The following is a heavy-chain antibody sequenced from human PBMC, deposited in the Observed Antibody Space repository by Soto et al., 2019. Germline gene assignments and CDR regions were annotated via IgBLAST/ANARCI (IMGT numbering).Heavy chain of an antibody. CDR2: INWNSGSI. V-gene: IGHV3-9*01. CDR3: VKDESINWYSGHFRH. J-gene: IGHJ1*01. D-gene: IGHD6-13*01. Sequence: GGSLRLSCAASGFTFDDYAMHWVRQVPGKGLEWVSGINWNSGSIGYGDSVKGRFAISRDNAKNPLHLQMNSLSAEDTAFYYCVKDESINWYSGHFRHWGQGTLVTVSS. CDR1: GFTFDDYA.